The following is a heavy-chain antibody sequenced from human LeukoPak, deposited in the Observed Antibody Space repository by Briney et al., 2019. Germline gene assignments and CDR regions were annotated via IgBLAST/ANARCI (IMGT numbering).Heavy chain of an antibody. CDR3: ARVYDNWKYAIYADYFQQ. CDR1: GYTFTADD. CDR2: INPNSGDT. V-gene: IGHV1-2*02. J-gene: IGHJ1*01. D-gene: IGHD1-7*01. Sequence: ASVKVSCKASGYTFTADDMHWVRQAPGQGLEWMGWINPNSGDTNCAQKFQGRVTMTRDTSISTAYMELSRLRSDDTAVYYCARVYDNWKYAIYADYFQQWGQGTLVTVSS.